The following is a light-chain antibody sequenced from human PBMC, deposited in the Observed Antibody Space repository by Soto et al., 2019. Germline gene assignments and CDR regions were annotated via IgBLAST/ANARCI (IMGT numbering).Light chain of an antibody. V-gene: IGKV1-5*03. CDR1: QTISIW. CDR3: QQYNTYWT. Sequence: DVQMTQSPSTLSASVGDRVTITCRASQTISIWLAWYQQKPGKAPKLLIYKASSLETGVPSRFSGSGSGTEFSLTISSLQPDDFATYYCQQYNTYWTFGQGTKVDIK. CDR2: KAS. J-gene: IGKJ1*01.